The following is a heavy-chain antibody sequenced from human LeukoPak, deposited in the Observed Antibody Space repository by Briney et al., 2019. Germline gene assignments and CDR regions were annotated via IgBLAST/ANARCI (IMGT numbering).Heavy chain of an antibody. J-gene: IGHJ4*02. D-gene: IGHD3-3*01. V-gene: IGHV4-39*07. CDR2: IYYSGST. CDR3: AREGTYYDFWSGYSDPVYYFDY. CDR1: GGSISSSSYY. Sequence: SETQSLPCTVSGGSISSSSYYWGWIRQPPGKGLDWYGSIYYSGSTYYNPSLKSRVTILVDTSKNQFSLQLSSVTAADTAVYYCAREGTYYDFWSGYSDPVYYFDYWGQGTLVTVSS.